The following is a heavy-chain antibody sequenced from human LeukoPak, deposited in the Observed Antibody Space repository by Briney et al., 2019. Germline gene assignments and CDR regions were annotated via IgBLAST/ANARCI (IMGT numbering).Heavy chain of an antibody. Sequence: PSETLSLTCTVSGGSISSYYWSWIRQPPGKGLEWIGYIYYSGSTNYNPSLKSRVTISVDTSKNQFSLKLSSVTAADTAVYYCARHSDGGSSWYPDYFDYWGQGTLVTVSS. V-gene: IGHV4-59*08. D-gene: IGHD6-13*01. CDR2: IYYSGST. CDR1: GGSISSYY. CDR3: ARHSDGGSSWYPDYFDY. J-gene: IGHJ4*02.